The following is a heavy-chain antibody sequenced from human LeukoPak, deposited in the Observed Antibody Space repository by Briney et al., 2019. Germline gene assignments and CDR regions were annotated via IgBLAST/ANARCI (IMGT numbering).Heavy chain of an antibody. CDR2: TRNKANDYTT. V-gene: IGHV3-72*01. D-gene: IGHD3-22*01. CDR3: ARSDSSGYFYR. Sequence: GGSLRLSCAASGFTFSDHYMDWVRQAPGKGLEWVGRTRNKANDYTTEYAASVRGRFTISRHDSENSLYLQMNSLKIEDTAVYYCARSDSSGYFYRWGQGTLVTVSS. J-gene: IGHJ4*02. CDR1: GFTFSDHY.